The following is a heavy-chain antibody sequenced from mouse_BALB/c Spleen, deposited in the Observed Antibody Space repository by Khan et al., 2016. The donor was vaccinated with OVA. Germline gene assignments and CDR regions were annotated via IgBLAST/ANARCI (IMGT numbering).Heavy chain of an antibody. D-gene: IGHD2-14*01. CDR2: VNPNTGGS. J-gene: IGHJ3*01. CDR3: ARGYDFFAY. CDR1: GYSFTLYY. Sequence: EVQLQQSGPDLVKPGASVKISCKASGYSFTLYYMTWVKQSHGKSLEWIGRVNPNTGGSDYNQEFKGKAILTVDKSSNTAYMELHSLTSEGSAVYYWARGYDFFAYWGQGTLVTVSA. V-gene: IGHV1-26*01.